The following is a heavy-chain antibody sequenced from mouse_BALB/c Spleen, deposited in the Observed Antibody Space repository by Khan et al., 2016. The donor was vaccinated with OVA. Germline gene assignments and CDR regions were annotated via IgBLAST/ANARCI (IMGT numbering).Heavy chain of an antibody. CDR2: ISSGGSYT. D-gene: IGHD1-1*01. V-gene: IGHV5-6*01. J-gene: IGHJ3*01. CDR1: GFTFSSYG. Sequence: EVELVESGGDFVKPGRSLTLSCAATGFTFSSYGLSWVRQTPDKRLEWVATISSGGSYTYYPDSVKGRFTISRDNAKNTLYLQMSSLTSEDTAIYYCAKHDSTASFAYWGQGTLVTVSA. CDR3: AKHDSTASFAY.